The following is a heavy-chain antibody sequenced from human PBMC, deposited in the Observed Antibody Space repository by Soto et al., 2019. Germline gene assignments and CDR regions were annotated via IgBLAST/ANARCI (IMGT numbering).Heavy chain of an antibody. D-gene: IGHD3-22*01. Sequence: ASVKVSCKASGYTFTSYYMHWVRQAPGQGLEWMGIINPSGGSTSYAQKFQGRVTMTRDTSTSTVYMELSSLRSEDTAVYYCARVGFIYYDSSGYALGTLDIWGQGTMDTVSS. CDR1: GYTFTSYY. V-gene: IGHV1-46*01. CDR3: ARVGFIYYDSSGYALGTLDI. CDR2: INPSGGST. J-gene: IGHJ3*02.